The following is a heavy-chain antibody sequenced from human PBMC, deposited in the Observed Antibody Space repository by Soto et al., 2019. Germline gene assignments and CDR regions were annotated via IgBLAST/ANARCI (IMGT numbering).Heavy chain of an antibody. D-gene: IGHD6-13*01. CDR1: GFTFSSYA. CDR3: AKGALTAEYSSSMTWGIAAAGTFY. V-gene: IGHV3-23*01. J-gene: IGHJ4*01. CDR2: ISGSGGST. Sequence: GGSLRLSCAASGFTFSSYAMSWVRQAPGKGLEWVSAISGSGGSTYYADSVKGRFTISRDNSKNTLYLQMNSLRAEDTAVYYCAKGALTAEYSSSMTWGIAAAGTFYWGQEPWSPSPQ.